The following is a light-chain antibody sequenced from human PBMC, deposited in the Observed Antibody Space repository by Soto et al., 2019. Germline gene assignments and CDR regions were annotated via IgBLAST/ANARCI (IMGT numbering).Light chain of an antibody. Sequence: DIVMTQSPDSLAVSLGERATINCKSSQNLLYISNNKNSLAWYQQKPGQPPKLLIYCASTRESGVPDRFSGSGSGTDFTLTSSSLQAEDVAVYYCQQYYTTPYTFGQGTKLEIK. J-gene: IGKJ2*01. CDR1: QNLLYISNNKNS. CDR2: CAS. CDR3: QQYYTTPYT. V-gene: IGKV4-1*01.